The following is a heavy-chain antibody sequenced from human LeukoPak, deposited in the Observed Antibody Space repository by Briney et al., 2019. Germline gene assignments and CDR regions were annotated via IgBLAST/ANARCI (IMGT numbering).Heavy chain of an antibody. D-gene: IGHD3-22*01. J-gene: IGHJ5*02. V-gene: IGHV1-8*01. CDR1: GYTFTSYD. Sequence: ASVKVSFKASGYTFTSYDINWVRQATGQGLEWMGWMKPNTGDTGYAQKFQGRVTMTRNTSTGTAYMELSSLTSEDTAVYYCARMHYYDTINPNWFDHWGQGTLVTVSS. CDR3: ARMHYYDTINPNWFDH. CDR2: MKPNTGDT.